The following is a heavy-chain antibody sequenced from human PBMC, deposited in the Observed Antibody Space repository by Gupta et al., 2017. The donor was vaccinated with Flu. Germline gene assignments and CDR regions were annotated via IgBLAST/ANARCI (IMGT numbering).Heavy chain of an antibody. D-gene: IGHD6-13*01. CDR1: GYTFTAYY. V-gene: IGHV1-2*06. J-gene: IGHJ6*03. CDR2: INPNTGGT. Sequence: QVQLVQSGAEVKKPGASVKVSCEASGYTFTAYYMHWVRQAPGQGLEWMGRINPNTGGTNYAQKFQGRVTMTRDTSISTAYMDLSMLRFDDTAVYYCARGDSSSWSNHYYYYMDVWGKGTTVTVSS. CDR3: ARGDSSSWSNHYYYYMDV.